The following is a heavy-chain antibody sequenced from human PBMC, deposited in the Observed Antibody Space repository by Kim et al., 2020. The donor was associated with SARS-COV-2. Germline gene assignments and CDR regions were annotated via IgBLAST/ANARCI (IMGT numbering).Heavy chain of an antibody. Sequence: SETLSLTCTVSGGSISSSSYYWGWIRQPPGKGLEWIGSSYYSGSTYYNPSLKSRVTIPVDTSKNQFALKLSFVTAAATAVYYCARLVKAPYYYDSSELFDVWGPGTMVTVSS. CDR3: ARLVKAPYYYDSSELFDV. J-gene: IGHJ3*01. CDR2: SYYSGST. D-gene: IGHD3-22*01. V-gene: IGHV4-39*01. CDR1: GGSISSSSYY.